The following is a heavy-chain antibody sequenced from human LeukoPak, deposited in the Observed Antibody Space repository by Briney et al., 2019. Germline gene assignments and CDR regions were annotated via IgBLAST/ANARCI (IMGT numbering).Heavy chain of an antibody. CDR2: IYTSGST. J-gene: IGHJ4*02. CDR1: GGSVSSYY. Sequence: PSETLSPTCTVSGGSVSSYYWSWIRQPAGKGLEWIGRIYTSGSTSYNPSFKSRVTISVDTSKNQFSLKLSSVTAADTAVYYCARVYSSWYLDYWGQGTLVTVSS. V-gene: IGHV4-4*07. D-gene: IGHD6-6*01. CDR3: ARVYSSWYLDY.